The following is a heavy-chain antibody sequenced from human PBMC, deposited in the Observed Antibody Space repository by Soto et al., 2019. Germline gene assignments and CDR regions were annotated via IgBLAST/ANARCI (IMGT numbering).Heavy chain of an antibody. CDR2: ISGSGDST. CDR1: GFTFSTYA. J-gene: IGHJ4*02. V-gene: IGHV3-23*01. Sequence: EVQLLESGGGLVQPGGSLRLSCAASGFTFSTYAMNWVRQAPGKGLEWVSGISGSGDSTYYADSVKGRFTVSRDNSKHTLYLQMNSLRAEDTAVFYGAKERSSGWSFDYWGQGTLVTVSS. D-gene: IGHD6-19*01. CDR3: AKERSSGWSFDY.